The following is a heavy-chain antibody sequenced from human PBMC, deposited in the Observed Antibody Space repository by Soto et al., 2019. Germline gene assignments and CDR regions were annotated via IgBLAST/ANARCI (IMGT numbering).Heavy chain of an antibody. V-gene: IGHV4-4*02. Sequence: SETLSLTCAVSSGSISSSNWWSWVRQPPGKGLEWIGEIYHSGSTNYNPSLKSRVTISVDKSKNSLYLQMNSLRAGDTAVYYCARAPGYYYYMDVWGKGTTVTVSS. J-gene: IGHJ6*03. CDR2: IYHSGST. CDR3: ARAPGYYYYMDV. CDR1: SGSISSSNW.